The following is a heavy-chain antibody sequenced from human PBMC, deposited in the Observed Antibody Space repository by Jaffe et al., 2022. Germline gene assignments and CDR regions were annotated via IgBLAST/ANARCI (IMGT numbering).Heavy chain of an antibody. Sequence: EVQLLESGGGLVQPGGSLRLSCAASGFTFSSYAMSWVRQAPGKGLEWVSAISGSGGSTYYADSVKGRFTISRDNSKNTLYLQMNSLRAEDTAVYYCAKIGELELLYPNKYYFDYWGQGTLVTVSS. CDR2: ISGSGGST. J-gene: IGHJ4*02. CDR1: GFTFSSYA. V-gene: IGHV3-23*01. D-gene: IGHD1-7*01. CDR3: AKIGELELLYPNKYYFDY.